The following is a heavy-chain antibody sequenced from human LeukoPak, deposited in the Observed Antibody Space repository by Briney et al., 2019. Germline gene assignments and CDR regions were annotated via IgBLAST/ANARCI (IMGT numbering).Heavy chain of an antibody. CDR3: ARVSGYYDSSGYYNYYGMDV. J-gene: IGHJ6*02. CDR1: GGSLSSYY. V-gene: IGHV4-59*01. CDR2: IYYSGST. D-gene: IGHD3-22*01. Sequence: SETLSLTCTVSGGSLSSYYWSWIRQPPGKGLEWIGYIYYSGSTNYNPSLKSRVTISVDTSKNQFSPKLSSVTAADTAVYYCARVSGYYDSSGYYNYYGMDVWGQGTTVTVSS.